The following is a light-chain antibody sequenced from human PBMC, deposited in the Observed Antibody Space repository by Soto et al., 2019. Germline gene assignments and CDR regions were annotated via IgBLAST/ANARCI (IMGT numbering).Light chain of an antibody. CDR1: QSISSY. Sequence: DIQMTQSPSSLSASVGDRVTITCRASQSISSYLNWYQKKPGKDPKILIYAASSLQSGVPSRFSGSGSGTDFNLTISSLQTEDFATYECQQSYSTTRTFGQGTKLDIK. V-gene: IGKV1-39*01. CDR2: AAS. J-gene: IGKJ1*01. CDR3: QQSYSTTRT.